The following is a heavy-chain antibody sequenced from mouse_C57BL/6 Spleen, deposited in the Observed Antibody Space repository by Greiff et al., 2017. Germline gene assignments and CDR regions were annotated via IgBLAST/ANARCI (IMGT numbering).Heavy chain of an antibody. CDR3: TRDDYYGSSPFAY. CDR1: GFTFSSYA. V-gene: IGHV5-9-1*02. J-gene: IGHJ3*01. Sequence: DVMLVESGEGLVKPGGSLKLSCAASGFTFSSYAMSWVRQTPEKRLEWVAYISSGGDYIYYADTVKGRFTLSRDNARNTLYLQMSSLKSEDTAMYYCTRDDYYGSSPFAYWGQGTLVTVSA. D-gene: IGHD1-1*01. CDR2: ISSGGDYI.